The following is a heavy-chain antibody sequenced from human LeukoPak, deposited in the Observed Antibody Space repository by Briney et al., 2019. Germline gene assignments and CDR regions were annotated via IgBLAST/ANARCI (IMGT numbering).Heavy chain of an antibody. CDR2: ISGSGGST. J-gene: IGHJ3*02. CDR3: AKDSGVETDYYDSSGHSVDAFDI. V-gene: IGHV3-23*01. D-gene: IGHD3-22*01. CDR1: GFTFSSYA. Sequence: GGSLRLSCAASGFTFSSYAMSWVRQAPGKGLEWVSAISGSGGSTYYADSVKGRFTISRDNSKNTLYLQMNSLRAEDTAVYYCAKDSGVETDYYDSSGHSVDAFDIWGQGTMVTVSS.